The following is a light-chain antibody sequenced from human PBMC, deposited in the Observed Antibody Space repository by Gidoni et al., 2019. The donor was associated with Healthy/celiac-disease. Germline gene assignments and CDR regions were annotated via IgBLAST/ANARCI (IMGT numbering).Light chain of an antibody. Sequence: SSALTQPPSVSVSPGQTASITCSGDKLGDKYACWYQQKPGQSPVLVIYKDSKRPSGIPERFSGSNSGNTATMTISGTQAMDEDDYYCKAWDSSTVVFGGGTKLTVL. CDR3: KAWDSSTVV. CDR2: KDS. J-gene: IGLJ2*01. V-gene: IGLV3-1*01. CDR1: KLGDKY.